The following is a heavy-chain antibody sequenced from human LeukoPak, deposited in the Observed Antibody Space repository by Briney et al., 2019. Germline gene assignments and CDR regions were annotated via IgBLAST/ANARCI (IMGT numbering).Heavy chain of an antibody. V-gene: IGHV1-69*13. Sequence: ASVKVSCKASGGTFSSYAISWVRQAPGQGLEWMGGIIPIFGTANYAQKFQGRVTITADESTSTAYMELSSLRSEDTAVYYCARIGNYYDSSGYLGYWGQGILVTVSS. J-gene: IGHJ4*02. CDR3: ARIGNYYDSSGYLGY. CDR1: GGTFSSYA. CDR2: IIPIFGTA. D-gene: IGHD3-22*01.